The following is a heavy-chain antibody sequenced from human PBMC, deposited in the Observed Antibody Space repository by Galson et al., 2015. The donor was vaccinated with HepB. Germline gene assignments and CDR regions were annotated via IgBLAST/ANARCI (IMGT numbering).Heavy chain of an antibody. CDR2: FSGSGGST. V-gene: IGHV3-23*01. CDR1: AFNFSLYA. J-gene: IGHJ4*02. CDR3: AKNFYYDSSGYLNY. D-gene: IGHD3-22*01. Sequence: PLGLSGAAPAFNFSLYAMSGVRQAPGKGLESVSAFSGSGGSTYYADSVKGRFTISRDNSKNTLYLQMNCLRAEDTAVYYCAKNFYYDSSGYLNYWGQGTLVTVSS.